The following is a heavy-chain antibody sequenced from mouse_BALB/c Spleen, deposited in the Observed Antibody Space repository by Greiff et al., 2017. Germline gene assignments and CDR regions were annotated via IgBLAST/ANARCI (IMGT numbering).Heavy chain of an antibody. J-gene: IGHJ4*01. CDR3: AKGNYYDYDGYAMDY. CDR2: ISYDGSN. Sequence: VQLKESGPGLVKPSQSLSLTCSVTGYSITSGYYWNWIRQFPGNKLEWMGYISYDGSNNYNPSLKNRISITRDTSKNQFFLKLNSVTTEDTATYYCAKGNYYDYDGYAMDYWGQGTSVTVSS. CDR1: GYSITSGYY. V-gene: IGHV3-6*02. D-gene: IGHD2-4*01.